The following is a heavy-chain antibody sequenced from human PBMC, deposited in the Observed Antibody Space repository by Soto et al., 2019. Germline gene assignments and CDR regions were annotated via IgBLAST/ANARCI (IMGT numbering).Heavy chain of an antibody. D-gene: IGHD1-7*01. CDR1: GFTFSSYS. CDR2: ISSSSSTI. J-gene: IGHJ6*02. CDR3: ARDQGLELGLDYYYGMDV. Sequence: PGGSLRLSCAASGFTFSSYSMNWVRQAPGKGLEWVSYISSSSSTIYYADSVKGRFTISRDNAKNSLYLQMNSLRDEDTAVYYCARDQGLELGLDYYYGMDVWGQGTTVTVSS. V-gene: IGHV3-48*02.